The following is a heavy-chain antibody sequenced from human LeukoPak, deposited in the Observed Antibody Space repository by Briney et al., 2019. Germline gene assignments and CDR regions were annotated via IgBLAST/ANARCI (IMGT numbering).Heavy chain of an antibody. CDR1: GGSISSGSYY. Sequence: SQTLSLTCTVSGGSISSGSYYWSWIRQPAGKGLEWIGRIYTSGSTNYNPSLKSRVTISVDTSKNQFSLKLSSVTAADTAVYYCARGARVIRWELPGDGWFDPWGQGTLVTVSS. CDR2: IYTSGST. J-gene: IGHJ5*02. V-gene: IGHV4-61*02. CDR3: ARGARVIRWELPGDGWFDP. D-gene: IGHD1-26*01.